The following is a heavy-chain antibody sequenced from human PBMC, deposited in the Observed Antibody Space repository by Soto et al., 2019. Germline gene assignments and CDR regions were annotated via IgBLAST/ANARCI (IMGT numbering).Heavy chain of an antibody. D-gene: IGHD2-2*01. CDR1: GFTFSSYA. J-gene: IGHJ6*02. V-gene: IGHV3-23*01. CDR2: ISGSGGST. Sequence: EVQLLESGGGLVQPGGSLRLSCAASGFTFSSYAMSWVRQAPGKGLEWVSAISGSGGSTYYADSVKGRFTISRDNSKNTLYLQMNSLRAEDTAVYYCAKGRLEYGWVYCSSTSCYAYGMDVWGQGTTVTVSS. CDR3: AKGRLEYGWVYCSSTSCYAYGMDV.